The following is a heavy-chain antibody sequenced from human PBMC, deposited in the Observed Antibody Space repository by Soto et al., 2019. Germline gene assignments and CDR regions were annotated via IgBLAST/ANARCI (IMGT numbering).Heavy chain of an antibody. V-gene: IGHV4-34*01. CDR3: ARGPPELMRISGYYYYGMDV. CDR2: INHSGST. D-gene: IGHD3-3*01. CDR1: GGSFSGYY. J-gene: IGHJ6*02. Sequence: QVQLQQWGAGLLKPSETLSLTCAVYGGSFSGYYWSWIRQPPGKGLEWIGEINHSGSTNYNPSLKSRVTISVDTSKNQFSLKLSSVTAADTAVYYCARGPPELMRISGYYYYGMDVWGQGTTVTVSS.